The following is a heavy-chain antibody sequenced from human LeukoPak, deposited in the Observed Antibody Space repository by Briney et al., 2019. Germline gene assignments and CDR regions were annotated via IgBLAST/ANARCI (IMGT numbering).Heavy chain of an antibody. Sequence: GGSLRLSCAAPGFMFHDYAIHWVRQAPGKGLEWVSLISGDGGSTFHADSVKGRFTISRDNSKNSLYLQMNSLRSDDTALYYCARESESSGWYDYWGQGTLVTVSS. D-gene: IGHD6-19*01. CDR3: ARESESSGWYDY. CDR1: GFMFHDYA. J-gene: IGHJ4*02. V-gene: IGHV3-43*02. CDR2: ISGDGGST.